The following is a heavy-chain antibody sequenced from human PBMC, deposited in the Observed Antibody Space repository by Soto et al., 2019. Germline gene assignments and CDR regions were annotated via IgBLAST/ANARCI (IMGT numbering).Heavy chain of an antibody. CDR2: ISGSGGST. D-gene: IGHD6-13*01. CDR1: GFTFSSYA. V-gene: IGHV3-23*01. J-gene: IGHJ5*02. Sequence: EVQLLESGGGLVQPGGSLRLSCAASGFTFSSYAMSWVRQAPGKGLEWVSAISGSGGSTYYADSVKGRFTISRDNSKNTLYLQMNSLRADDTAVYYCAKDHAYSSSWLSSHNWFDPWGQGTLVTVSS. CDR3: AKDHAYSSSWLSSHNWFDP.